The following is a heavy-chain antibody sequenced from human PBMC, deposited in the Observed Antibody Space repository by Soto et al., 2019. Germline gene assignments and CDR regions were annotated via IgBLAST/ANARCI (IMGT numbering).Heavy chain of an antibody. CDR2: ILSNYNT. Sequence: EVQLLDSGGGLVQPGGSLTLSCVASGFRFRDYTMSWVRQAPGKVLESISDILSNYNTYYTDSVRGRFTISRDSSKNMLYLEMNSLRAEDTAVYYCARRVNGYFDYWGQGALVTVSS. V-gene: IGHV3-23*05. J-gene: IGHJ4*02. CDR1: GFRFRDYT. D-gene: IGHD2-8*01. CDR3: ARRVNGYFDY.